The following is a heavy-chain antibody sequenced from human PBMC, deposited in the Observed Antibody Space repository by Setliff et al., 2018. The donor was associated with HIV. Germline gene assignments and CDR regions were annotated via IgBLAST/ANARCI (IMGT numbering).Heavy chain of an antibody. Sequence: SLRLSCAASGFTFDDYGMSWVRQAPGKGLEWVSGINWNGGTTGYADSVKGRFTISRDNSRNMLYLQMNSLRAEDTAVYYCANPPLKGHLGVGFGYWGQGTQVTVSS. CDR2: INWNGGTT. D-gene: IGHD3-16*01. CDR1: GFTFDDYG. V-gene: IGHV3-20*04. CDR3: ANPPLKGHLGVGFGY. J-gene: IGHJ4*02.